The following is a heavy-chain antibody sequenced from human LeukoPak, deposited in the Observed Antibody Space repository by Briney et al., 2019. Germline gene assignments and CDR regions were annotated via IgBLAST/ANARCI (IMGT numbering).Heavy chain of an antibody. J-gene: IGHJ4*02. CDR3: ARTVAARPYFDY. V-gene: IGHV1-46*01. Sequence: ASVKVSCKACGYTFTSYYMHWARQAPGQGLEWMGIINPSGGSTSYAQKFQGRVTMTRDTSTSTVYMELSSLRSEDTAVYYCARTVAARPYFDYWGQGTLVTVSS. CDR2: INPSGGST. D-gene: IGHD6-6*01. CDR1: GYTFTSYY.